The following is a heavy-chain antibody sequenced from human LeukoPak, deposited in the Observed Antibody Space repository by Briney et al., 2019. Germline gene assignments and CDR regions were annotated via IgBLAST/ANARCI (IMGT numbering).Heavy chain of an antibody. V-gene: IGHV4-39*07. CDR1: GFTVGSNY. D-gene: IGHD2-2*03. CDR2: IYYSGST. Sequence: GSLRLSCAASGFTVGSNYMSWVRQAPGKGLEWIGSIYYSGSTYYSPSLKSRVTISVDTSKNQFSLKLSSVTAADTAVYYCARLLRVGYCSTTTCNWFDPWGQGTLVTVSS. CDR3: ARLLRVGYCSTTTCNWFDP. J-gene: IGHJ5*02.